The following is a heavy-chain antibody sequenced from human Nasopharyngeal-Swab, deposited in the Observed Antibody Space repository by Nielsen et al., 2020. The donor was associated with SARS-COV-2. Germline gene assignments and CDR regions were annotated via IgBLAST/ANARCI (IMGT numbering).Heavy chain of an antibody. Sequence: ASVKVSCKASGYTFTSYGISWVRQAPGQGLDWMGWISAYNGNTNYAQKLQGRVTMTTDTSTSTAYMELRSLRSDDTAVYYCARISYSSGYYYYYYYGMDVWAKGPRSPSP. CDR3: ARISYSSGYYYYYYYGMDV. J-gene: IGHJ6*02. V-gene: IGHV1-18*01. CDR1: GYTFTSYG. CDR2: ISAYNGNT. D-gene: IGHD3-22*01.